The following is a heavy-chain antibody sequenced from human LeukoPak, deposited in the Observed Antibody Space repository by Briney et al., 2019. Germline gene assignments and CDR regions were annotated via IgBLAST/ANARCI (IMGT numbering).Heavy chain of an antibody. CDR2: INHSGST. J-gene: IGHJ5*02. D-gene: IGHD3-3*01. Sequence: SQTLSLTCTVSGASINSGDYYWTWIRQPPGKGLEWIGEINHSGSTNYNPSLKSRVTISVDTSKNQFSLKLSSVTAADTAVYYCARHYMGVFWSGYPYHRSNWFDPWGQGTLVTVSS. V-gene: IGHV4-30-4*08. CDR1: GASINSGDYY. CDR3: ARHYMGVFWSGYPYHRSNWFDP.